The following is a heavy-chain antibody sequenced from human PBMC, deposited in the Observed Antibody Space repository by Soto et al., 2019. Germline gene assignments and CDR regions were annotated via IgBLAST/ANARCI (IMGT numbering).Heavy chain of an antibody. D-gene: IGHD2-15*01. CDR1: GSSISSYY. CDR3: ARVELGYWSGGSCYSGGWFDP. Sequence: QVQLQESGPGLVKPSETLSLTCTVSGSSISSYYWSWIRQPPGKGLEWIGYIYYSGSTNYNPSLKSRVTISVDTSKNQFSLKLSSVTAADTAVYYCARVELGYWSGGSCYSGGWFDPWGQGTLVTVSS. J-gene: IGHJ5*02. CDR2: IYYSGST. V-gene: IGHV4-59*01.